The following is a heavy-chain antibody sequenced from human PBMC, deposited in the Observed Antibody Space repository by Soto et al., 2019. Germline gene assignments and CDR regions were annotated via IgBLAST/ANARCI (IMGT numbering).Heavy chain of an antibody. D-gene: IGHD6-6*01. CDR2: ISGSGGST. CDR1: GFTFSSYA. V-gene: IGHV3-23*01. J-gene: IGHJ6*02. CDR3: ANPGGSYIAARPNYYYGMDV. Sequence: GGSLRLSCAASGFTFSSYAMSWVRQAPGKGLEWVSAISGSGGSTYYADSVKGRFTISRDNSKNTLYLQMNSLRAEDTAVYYCANPGGSYIAARPNYYYGMDVWGQGTTVTVSS.